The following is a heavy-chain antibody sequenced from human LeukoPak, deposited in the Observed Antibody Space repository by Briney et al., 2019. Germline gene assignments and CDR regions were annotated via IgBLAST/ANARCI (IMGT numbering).Heavy chain of an antibody. Sequence: PGGSPEISFKGSGYRITNYWIAWVRPMPGKGLEWMGAINPGGSHIRYSPSFEGQVTISTDKSISTAYLQWSSLKASDTAIYYCARKNPTALRNNLFDPWGQGTLVSVSS. D-gene: IGHD5-18*01. J-gene: IGHJ5*02. CDR3: ARKNPTALRNNLFDP. CDR1: GYRITNYW. V-gene: IGHV5-51*01. CDR2: INPGGSHI.